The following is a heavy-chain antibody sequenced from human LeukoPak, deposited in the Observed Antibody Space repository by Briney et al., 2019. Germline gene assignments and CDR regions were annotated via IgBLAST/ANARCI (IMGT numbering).Heavy chain of an antibody. J-gene: IGHJ4*02. CDR3: AKGDCSSTNCYPDY. CDR2: IYSRGST. D-gene: IGHD2-2*01. V-gene: IGHV3-66*01. CDR1: GFTVSSNY. Sequence: GGSLRLSCAASGFTVSSNYMSWVRQAPGKGLESGSVIYSRGSTYYADSVKGRFTISRDNSKNTLYLQMNSLRAEDTAVYYCAKGDCSSTNCYPDYWGQGTLVTVSS.